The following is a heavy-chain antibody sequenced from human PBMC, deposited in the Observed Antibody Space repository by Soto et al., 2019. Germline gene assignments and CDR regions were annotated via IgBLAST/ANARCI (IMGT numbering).Heavy chain of an antibody. Sequence: KPSETLSLTCTVSGDSISNSYWSWIRQPAGKGLEWIGRIYASRNTNYNPSLKSRVTMSIDTSNNQISLSLSSVTAADTAMYYCAKESGSPAGTVEYWGQGTLVTVSS. D-gene: IGHD6-13*01. CDR2: IYASRNT. V-gene: IGHV4-4*07. CDR3: AKESGSPAGTVEY. CDR1: GDSISNSY. J-gene: IGHJ4*02.